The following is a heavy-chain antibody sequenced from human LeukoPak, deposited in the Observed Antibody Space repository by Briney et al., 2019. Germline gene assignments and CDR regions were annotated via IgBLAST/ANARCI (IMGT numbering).Heavy chain of an antibody. CDR2: INHSGST. CDR1: GGSIRSYY. J-gene: IGHJ3*02. V-gene: IGHV4-34*01. Sequence: PSETLSLTCTVSGGSIRSYYWSWIRQPPGKGLEWIGEINHSGSTNYNPSLKSRVTISVDTSKNQFSLKLSSVTAADTAVYYCARAFSDYVWGSYRSDAFDIWGQGTMVTVSS. D-gene: IGHD3-16*02. CDR3: ARAFSDYVWGSYRSDAFDI.